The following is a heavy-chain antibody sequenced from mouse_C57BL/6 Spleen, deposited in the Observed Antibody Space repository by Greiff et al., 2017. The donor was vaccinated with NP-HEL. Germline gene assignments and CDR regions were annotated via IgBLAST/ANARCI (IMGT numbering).Heavy chain of an antibody. CDR2: IHPNSGST. J-gene: IGHJ1*03. CDR3: ARNYGSSLWYFDV. Sequence: QVHVKQSGAELVKPGASVKLSCKASGYTFTSYWMHWVKQRPGQGLEWIGMIHPNSGSTNYNEKFKSKATLTVDKSSSTAYMQLSSLTSEDSAVYYCARNYGSSLWYFDVWGTGTTVTVSS. D-gene: IGHD1-1*01. V-gene: IGHV1-64*01. CDR1: GYTFTSYW.